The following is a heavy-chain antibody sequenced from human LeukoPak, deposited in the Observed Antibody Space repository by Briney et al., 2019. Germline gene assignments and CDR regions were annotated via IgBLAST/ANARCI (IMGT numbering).Heavy chain of an antibody. D-gene: IGHD3-10*01. V-gene: IGHV3-30*18. CDR1: GFTFSSYG. CDR3: AKSLWFGDGKNYFDY. J-gene: IGHJ4*02. CDR2: ISYDGSNK. Sequence: GGSLRLSCAASGFTFSSYGMHWVRQAPGKGLEWVAVISYDGSNKYYADSVKGRFTISRDNSKNTLYLQMNSLRAEDTAVYYCAKSLWFGDGKNYFDYWGQGTLVTVSS.